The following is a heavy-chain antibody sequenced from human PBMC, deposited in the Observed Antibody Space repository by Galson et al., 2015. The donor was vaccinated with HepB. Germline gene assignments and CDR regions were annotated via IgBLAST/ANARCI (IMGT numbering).Heavy chain of an antibody. V-gene: IGHV1-18*01. D-gene: IGHD4-17*01. Sequence: SVKVSCKASGYTFTSYGISWVRQAPGQGLEWMGWISTYNGNTNYEQKFQGRVTMTTDTSTSTAYMDLRSLRSDDTAVYYCARSYGDYVGACGYWGQGTLVTVSS. CDR2: ISTYNGNT. J-gene: IGHJ4*02. CDR1: GYTFTSYG. CDR3: ARSYGDYVGACGY.